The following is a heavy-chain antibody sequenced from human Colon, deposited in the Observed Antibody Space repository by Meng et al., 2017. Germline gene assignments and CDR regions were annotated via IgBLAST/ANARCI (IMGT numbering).Heavy chain of an antibody. V-gene: IGHV4-61*01. CDR1: GGSVSSGSYY. J-gene: IGHJ4*02. CDR3: ARGPLDY. Sequence: QVTLQESGPGLVRPSEALSLTCTVSGGSVSSGSYYWSWIRQPPGKGLEWIGYIYYTGSTNYNPSLKSRVTISVDTSKNQFSLKLSSVTAADTAVYYCARGPLDYWGQGTLVTVSS. CDR2: IYYTGST.